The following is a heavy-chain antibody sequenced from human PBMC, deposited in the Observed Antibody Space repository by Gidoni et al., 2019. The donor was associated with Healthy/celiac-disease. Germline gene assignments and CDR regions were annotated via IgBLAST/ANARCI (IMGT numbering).Heavy chain of an antibody. CDR1: GFTFDDYA. CDR2: ISWNSGSI. Sequence: EVQLEESGGGLVQPGRSLRLSWAASGFTFDDYAMPWVRQAPGKGLEWVSGISWNSGSIGYADSVKGRFTISRDNAKNSLYLQMNSLRAEDTALYYCAKDISRLREEVASFRYFDLWGRGTLVTVSS. J-gene: IGHJ2*01. D-gene: IGHD2-15*01. V-gene: IGHV3-9*01. CDR3: AKDISRLREEVASFRYFDL.